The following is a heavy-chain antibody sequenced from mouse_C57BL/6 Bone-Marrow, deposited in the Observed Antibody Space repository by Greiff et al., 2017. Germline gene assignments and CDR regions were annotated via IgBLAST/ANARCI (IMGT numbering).Heavy chain of an antibody. D-gene: IGHD3-2*02. J-gene: IGHJ3*01. CDR3: ARFLRLTWFAY. CDR2: IDPSDSFT. CDR1: GYTFTSYW. Sequence: QVQLQQPGAELVKPGASVKLSCKASGYTFTSYWMQWVKQRPGQGLECIGAIDPSDSFTYYNQKFKGKATLTVDTSSSTAYMQLSSLTSEDSAVYYCARFLRLTWFAYWGQGTLVTVSA. V-gene: IGHV1-50*01.